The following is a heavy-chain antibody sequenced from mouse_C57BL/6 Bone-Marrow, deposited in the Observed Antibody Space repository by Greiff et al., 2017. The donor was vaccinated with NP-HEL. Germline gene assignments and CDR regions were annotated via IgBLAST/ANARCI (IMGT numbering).Heavy chain of an antibody. Sequence: EVQLQQSGPELVKPGASVKISCKASGYTFTDYYMNWVKQSHGKSLEWIGDINPNNGGTSYNQKFKGKATLTVDKSSSTAYMELRSLTSEDSAVYYCARQGTYYYGSSPWFAYWGKGTLVTVSA. CDR2: INPNNGGT. D-gene: IGHD1-1*01. CDR3: ARQGTYYYGSSPWFAY. CDR1: GYTFTDYY. V-gene: IGHV1-26*01. J-gene: IGHJ3*01.